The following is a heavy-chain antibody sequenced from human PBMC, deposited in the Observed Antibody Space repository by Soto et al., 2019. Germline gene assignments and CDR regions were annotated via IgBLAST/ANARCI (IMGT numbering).Heavy chain of an antibody. CDR3: VKSREYSSSYNY. V-gene: IGHV3-64D*06. J-gene: IGHJ4*02. D-gene: IGHD6-6*01. Sequence: GGSLRLSCSASGFTFSSYAMHWVRQAPGKGLGYVSAISSNGGSTYYADSVKGRFTISRDNSKNTLYLQMSSLRAEDTAVYYCVKSREYSSSYNYWGQGTLVTVLL. CDR1: GFTFSSYA. CDR2: ISSNGGST.